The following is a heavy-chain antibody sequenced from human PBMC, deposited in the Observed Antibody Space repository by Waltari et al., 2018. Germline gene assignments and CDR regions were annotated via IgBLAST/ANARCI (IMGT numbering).Heavy chain of an antibody. V-gene: IGHV3-7*01. D-gene: IGHD5-12*01. CDR3: VRLEMATFDY. Sequence: EVQVVESGGGLVQPGGSLRLSCVVSGFTFRNYWMSWVRKAPGKGLEWVANVKQDGGEKYYVDSVKGRFTISRDNAKNALFLQMNSLRAEDTAVYYCVRLEMATFDYWGQGILVTVSS. CDR1: GFTFRNYW. J-gene: IGHJ4*02. CDR2: VKQDGGEK.